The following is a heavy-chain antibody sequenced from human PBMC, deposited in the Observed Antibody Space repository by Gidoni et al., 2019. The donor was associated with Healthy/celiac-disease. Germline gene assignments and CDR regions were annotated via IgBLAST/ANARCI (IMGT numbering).Heavy chain of an antibody. V-gene: IGHV5-51*01. D-gene: IGHD6-13*01. CDR1: GYSFTSYW. Sequence: EVQLVQSGAEVKKPGESLKISCKGSGYSFTSYWIGWVRQMPGKGLEWMGIIYPGDSDTRYSPSFQGQVTISADKSISTAYLQWSSLKASDTAMYYCARHYSSSWYGVISAFDIWGQGTMVTVSS. J-gene: IGHJ3*02. CDR3: ARHYSSSWYGVISAFDI. CDR2: IYPGDSDT.